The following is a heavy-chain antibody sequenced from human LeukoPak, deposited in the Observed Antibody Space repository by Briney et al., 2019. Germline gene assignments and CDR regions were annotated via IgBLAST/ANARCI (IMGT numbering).Heavy chain of an antibody. V-gene: IGHV1-8*01. Sequence: ASVKVSCKASGYTFTSYDFNWLRQATGQGPEWMGWMNPNSGATGYAQKFQGRVTMTRSASINTAYMELTNLRSEDTAVYYCARAGQWLVHFDYWGQGTLVTVSS. CDR2: MNPNSGAT. J-gene: IGHJ4*02. CDR1: GYTFTSYD. D-gene: IGHD6-19*01. CDR3: ARAGQWLVHFDY.